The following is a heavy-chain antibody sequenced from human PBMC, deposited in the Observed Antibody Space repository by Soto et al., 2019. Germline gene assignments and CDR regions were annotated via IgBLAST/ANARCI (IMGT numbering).Heavy chain of an antibody. Sequence: PGGSLRLSCAASGFIFGTYWISWVRQAPGKGLEWVANIKHDGNEKYYADSVKGRFIVSRDNVKNFLHLQMSSVRGDDTGVYFCVRATLSWGHYYFRGLDVWGQGTTVTVSS. J-gene: IGHJ6*02. CDR2: IKHDGNEK. D-gene: IGHD3-22*01. CDR3: VRATLSWGHYYFRGLDV. V-gene: IGHV3-7*01. CDR1: GFIFGTYW.